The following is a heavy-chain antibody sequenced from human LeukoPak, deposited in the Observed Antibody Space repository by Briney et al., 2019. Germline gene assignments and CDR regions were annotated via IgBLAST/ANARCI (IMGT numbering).Heavy chain of an antibody. J-gene: IGHJ4*02. CDR3: ATRIVVVPAAANLRLYYFDY. D-gene: IGHD2-2*01. CDR1: GYTLAELS. Sequence: ASVKVSCKVSGYTLAELSMHWVRQAPGKGIEWMGGFYPEDGETIYAQKFQGRVTMTEDTSTDTAYMELSSLRSEDTAVYYCATRIVVVPAAANLRLYYFDYWGQGTLVTVSS. V-gene: IGHV1-24*01. CDR2: FYPEDGET.